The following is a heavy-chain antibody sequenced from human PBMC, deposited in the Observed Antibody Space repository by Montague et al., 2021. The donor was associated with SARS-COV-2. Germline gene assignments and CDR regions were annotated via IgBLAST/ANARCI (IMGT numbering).Heavy chain of an antibody. CDR1: GFSFSRYS. J-gene: IGHJ4*02. Sequence: SLRLSFAASGFSFSRYSMNWVRQAPGKGLEWVSVISSSADRTYYADSVKGRFTISRDNSKSTVYLQMNSLRAEDTAVYYCAKNEEAEWLRGHFDYWGQGTLVTVSS. CDR2: ISSSADRT. CDR3: AKNEEAEWLRGHFDY. D-gene: IGHD5-12*01. V-gene: IGHV3-23*01.